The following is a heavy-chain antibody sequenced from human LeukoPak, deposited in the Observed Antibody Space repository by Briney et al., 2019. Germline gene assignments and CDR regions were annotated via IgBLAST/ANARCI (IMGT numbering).Heavy chain of an antibody. CDR1: GFTFSSYW. CDR3: ARSLSSSSFDY. Sequence: GGSLRLSCAASGFTFSSYWMSWVRQAPGKGLERVANIKQEGSEKYYVDSVKGRFTISRDNAKNSLYLQMNSLRAEDTAVYYCARSLSSSSFDYWGQGALVTVSS. J-gene: IGHJ4*02. D-gene: IGHD6-13*01. CDR2: IKQEGSEK. V-gene: IGHV3-7*01.